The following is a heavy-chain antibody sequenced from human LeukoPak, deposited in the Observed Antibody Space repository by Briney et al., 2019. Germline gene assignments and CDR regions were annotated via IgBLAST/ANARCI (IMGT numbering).Heavy chain of an antibody. D-gene: IGHD3-3*01. CDR2: IYPGDSDT. CDR3: ARQAQDYDFWSGYLGAGYCYYYMDV. Sequence: GESLKISCKGSGYSFTSYWIGWERQMPGKGLEWMGIIYPGDSDTRYSPSFQGQVTISADKSISTAYLQWSSLKASDTAMYYCARQAQDYDFWSGYLGAGYCYYYMDVWGKGTTVTVSS. V-gene: IGHV5-51*01. J-gene: IGHJ6*03. CDR1: GYSFTSYW.